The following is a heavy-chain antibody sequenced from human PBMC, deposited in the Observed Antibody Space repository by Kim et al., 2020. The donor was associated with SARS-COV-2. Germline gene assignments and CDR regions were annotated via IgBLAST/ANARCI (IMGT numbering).Heavy chain of an antibody. CDR1: GFTFSNAW. J-gene: IGHJ4*02. Sequence: GGSLRLSCAASGFTFSNAWMSWVRQAPGKGLEWVGRIKSKTDGGTTDYAAPVKGRFTISRDDSKNTLYLQMNSLKTEDTAVYYCTTDKESSWAMVRGVINYFDYWGQGTLVTVSS. CDR3: TTDKESSWAMVRGVINYFDY. CDR2: IKSKTDGGTT. V-gene: IGHV3-15*01. D-gene: IGHD3-10*01.